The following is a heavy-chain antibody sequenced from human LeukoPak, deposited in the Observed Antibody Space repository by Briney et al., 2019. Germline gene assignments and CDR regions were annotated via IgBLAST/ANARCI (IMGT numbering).Heavy chain of an antibody. Sequence: SQTLSLTCAISGDSFSSNSAAWNWIRQSPSRGLEWLGRTYYRSKWYNNYAVSVKRRITINSDTSKNQFSLQLNSVTPEDTAVYYCARATTGYSSGWHVAGGKYYFDYWGQGTLVTVSS. D-gene: IGHD6-19*01. CDR2: TYYRSKWYN. CDR1: GDSFSSNSAA. V-gene: IGHV6-1*01. CDR3: ARATTGYSSGWHVAGGKYYFDY. J-gene: IGHJ4*02.